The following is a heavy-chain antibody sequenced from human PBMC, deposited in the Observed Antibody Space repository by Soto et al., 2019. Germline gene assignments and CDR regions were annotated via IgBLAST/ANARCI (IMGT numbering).Heavy chain of an antibody. CDR2: ISGSGGST. V-gene: IGHV3-23*01. Sequence: EVQLLESGGGLVQPGGSLRLSCAASGFTFSSYAMSWVRQAPGKGLEWVSAISGSGGSTYYADSVKGRFTISRDNSKNTLYLQMNSLRAEDTAVYYCAKEAFPPLSAPEGYNWFDPWGQGTLVTVSS. J-gene: IGHJ5*02. CDR1: GFTFSSYA. D-gene: IGHD3-16*01. CDR3: AKEAFPPLSAPEGYNWFDP.